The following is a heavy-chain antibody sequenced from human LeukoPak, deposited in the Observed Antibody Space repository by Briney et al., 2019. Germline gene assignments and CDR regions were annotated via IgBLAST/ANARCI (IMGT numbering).Heavy chain of an antibody. D-gene: IGHD6-19*01. V-gene: IGHV4-34*01. Sequence: SETLSLTCAVYGGSFSGYYWSWIRQPPGKGLEWIGEINHSGSTNYNPSLKSRVTISVDTSKNQFSLKLSSVTATDTAVYYCARGQARLSWFDPWGQGTLVTVSS. J-gene: IGHJ5*02. CDR1: GGSFSGYY. CDR2: INHSGST. CDR3: ARGQARLSWFDP.